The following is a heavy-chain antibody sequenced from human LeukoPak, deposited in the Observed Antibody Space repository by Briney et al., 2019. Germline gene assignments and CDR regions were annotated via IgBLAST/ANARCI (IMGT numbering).Heavy chain of an antibody. CDR1: GFTFSSYS. CDR3: ASPGIAAAGN. Sequence: GGSLRLSCAASGFTFSSYSMNLVRQAPGKGLEWVSSISSSSSYIYYADSVKGRFTISRDNAKNSLYLQMNSLRAEDTAVYYCASPGIAAAGNWGQGTLVTVSS. CDR2: ISSSSSYI. J-gene: IGHJ4*02. V-gene: IGHV3-21*01. D-gene: IGHD6-13*01.